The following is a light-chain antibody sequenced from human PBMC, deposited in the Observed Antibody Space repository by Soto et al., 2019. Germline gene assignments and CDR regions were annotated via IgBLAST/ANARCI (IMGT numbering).Light chain of an antibody. CDR3: QQYNNWPPWT. CDR2: ATS. V-gene: IGKV3-15*01. Sequence: EIVVTQSPATLSVSPGERATLSCRASQSVSSNLAWYQQKPGQAPRLLIYATSSRATGVPTRFSGSGSGTDFTLTISSLQSEDFAVYYCQQYNNWPPWTFGQGTKVHI. J-gene: IGKJ1*01. CDR1: QSVSSN.